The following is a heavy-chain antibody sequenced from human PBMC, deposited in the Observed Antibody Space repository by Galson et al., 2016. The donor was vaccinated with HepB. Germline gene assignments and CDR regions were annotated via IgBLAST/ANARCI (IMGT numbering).Heavy chain of an antibody. CDR1: GYTFTDYA. Sequence: SVKVSCKASGYTFTDYAMNWVRQAPGQGLEWVGWINTNTGNPSYAQCFVGRFVLSLDPSVSTAYLQISDLKAEDTAVYYCVKDGADSGGYYPDYWGQGTPVTVSS. D-gene: IGHD3-22*01. V-gene: IGHV7-4-1*02. J-gene: IGHJ4*02. CDR3: VKDGADSGGYYPDY. CDR2: INTNTGNP.